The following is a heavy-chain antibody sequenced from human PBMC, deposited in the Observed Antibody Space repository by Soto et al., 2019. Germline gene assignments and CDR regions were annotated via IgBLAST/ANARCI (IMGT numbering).Heavy chain of an antibody. Sequence: GGSLRLSCAASGFTFDDYTMHWVRQAPGKGLERVSLISWDGGSTYYADSVKGRFTISRDNSKNSLYLQMNSLRTEDTALYYCAKGRSSGYKGYYFDYWGQGTLVTVSS. CDR1: GFTFDDYT. CDR3: AKGRSSGYKGYYFDY. D-gene: IGHD3-22*01. V-gene: IGHV3-43*01. J-gene: IGHJ4*02. CDR2: ISWDGGST.